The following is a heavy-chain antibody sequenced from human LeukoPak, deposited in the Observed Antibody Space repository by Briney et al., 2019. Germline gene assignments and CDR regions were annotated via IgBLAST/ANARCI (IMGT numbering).Heavy chain of an antibody. CDR1: GFTFGDYA. D-gene: IGHD3-9*01. Sequence: GGSLRLSCTASGFTFGDYAMSWVRQAPGKGLEGVGFIRSKAYGGTTEYAASVKGRFTISRDDSKSIAYLQMNSLKTEDTAVYYCTRAGLPVVVVPAAPYYDILTGYQPYFDYWGQGTLVTVSS. V-gene: IGHV3-49*04. CDR2: IRSKAYGGTT. CDR3: TRAGLPVVVVPAAPYYDILTGYQPYFDY. J-gene: IGHJ4*02.